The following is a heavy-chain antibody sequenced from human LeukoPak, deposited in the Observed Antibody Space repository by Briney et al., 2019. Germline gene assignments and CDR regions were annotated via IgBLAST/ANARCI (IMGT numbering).Heavy chain of an antibody. J-gene: IGHJ5*02. Sequence: PGGSLRLSCAASGFTFSSYSMNWVRQAPGKGLEWVSGISGSGGTTYYADSVQGRFTISRDNSKNTLYLQMKSLRAEDTAIYYCTKDPPLMITFGGVISWGQGTLVTVSS. CDR1: GFTFSSYS. V-gene: IGHV3-23*01. CDR3: TKDPPLMITFGGVIS. D-gene: IGHD3-16*02. CDR2: ISGSGGTT.